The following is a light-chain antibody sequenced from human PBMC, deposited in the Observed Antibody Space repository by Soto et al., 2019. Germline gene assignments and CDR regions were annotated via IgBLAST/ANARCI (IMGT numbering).Light chain of an antibody. CDR2: GPS. CDR3: QQYDNWPWGPFT. V-gene: IGKV3-15*01. CDR1: QSVNGN. Sequence: EIVLTQSPAILSFSPGERVTLSCRAGQSVNGNLAGYQQTPGQAPRLLIFGPSSRAPGTPDRFSGSASGTDFTLTITSLQSEDFAVYYCQQYDNWPWGPFTFGPGTRVDAK. J-gene: IGKJ3*01.